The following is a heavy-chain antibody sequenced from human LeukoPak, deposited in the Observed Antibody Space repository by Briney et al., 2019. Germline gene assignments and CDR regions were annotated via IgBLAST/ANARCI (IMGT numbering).Heavy chain of an antibody. CDR2: INPSGGST. CDR3: ARDRNPYDFWSGYANWFDP. D-gene: IGHD3-3*01. J-gene: IGHJ5*02. V-gene: IGHV1-46*01. CDR1: GYTFTSYY. Sequence: GASVKVSCKASGYTFTSYYMHWVRQAPGQGLEWMGIINPSGGSTSYAQKFQGRVTMTRDMSTSTVYMELSSLRSEDTAVYYCARDRNPYDFWSGYANWFDPWGQGTLVTVSS.